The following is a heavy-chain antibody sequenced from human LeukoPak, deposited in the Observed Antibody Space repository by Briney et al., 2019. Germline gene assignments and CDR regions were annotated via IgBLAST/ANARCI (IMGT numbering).Heavy chain of an antibody. CDR1: DFTFSTYW. CDR2: INSDGSST. J-gene: IGHJ4*02. CDR3: ARVGGRSSIGGDY. Sequence: GGSLRLSCAASDFTFSTYWMHWVRQAPGQGLVWVARINSDGSSTAYADSVKGRFTISRDNAKNTLYLQMNSLRAEDTAVYYCARVGGRSSIGGDYWGQGDLVTVSS. D-gene: IGHD3-10*01. V-gene: IGHV3-74*01.